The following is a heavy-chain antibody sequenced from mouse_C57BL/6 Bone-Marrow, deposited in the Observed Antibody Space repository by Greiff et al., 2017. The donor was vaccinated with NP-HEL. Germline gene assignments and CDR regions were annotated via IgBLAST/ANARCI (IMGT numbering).Heavy chain of an antibody. CDR1: GFNIKDDY. D-gene: IGHD2-2*01. J-gene: IGHJ1*03. CDR3: TTGGYLWYFDV. CDR2: IDPENGDT. Sequence: EVQLQESGAELVRPGASVKLSCTASGFNIKDDYMHWVKQRPEQGLEWIGWIDPENGDTEYASKFQGKATITADTSSNTAYLQLSSLTSEDTAVYYCTTGGYLWYFDVWGTGTTVTVSS. V-gene: IGHV14-4*01.